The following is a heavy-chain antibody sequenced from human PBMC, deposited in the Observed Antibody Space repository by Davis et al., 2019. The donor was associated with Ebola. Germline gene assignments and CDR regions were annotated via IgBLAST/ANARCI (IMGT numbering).Heavy chain of an antibody. D-gene: IGHD6-25*01. V-gene: IGHV4-34*01. Sequence: MPSDPLSLPFAIYGVSFSAYYWHWIRQPPGKGLEWIGEINHSGRTNYNPSLKRRVTMSVDTSKNQFSLRVRSVTAADTAVYYCARGGGYGGYGMDVWGQGTTVTVSS. J-gene: IGHJ6*02. CDR3: ARGGGYGGYGMDV. CDR1: GVSFSAYY. CDR2: INHSGRT.